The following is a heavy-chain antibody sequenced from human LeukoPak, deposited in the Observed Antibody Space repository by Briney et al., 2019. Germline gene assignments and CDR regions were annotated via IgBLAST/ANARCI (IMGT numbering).Heavy chain of an antibody. V-gene: IGHV3-21*01. CDR2: ISSSSSYI. CDR3: ATVIMVSNDYEEVAEYFQH. Sequence: GSLRLSCAASGFTFSSYSMNWVRQAPGKGLEWVSSISSSSSYIYYADSVKGRFTISRDNAKNSLYLQMNSLRAEDTAIYYCATVIMVSNDYEEVAEYFQHWGQGTLVTVSS. D-gene: IGHD4-17*01. J-gene: IGHJ1*01. CDR1: GFTFSSYS.